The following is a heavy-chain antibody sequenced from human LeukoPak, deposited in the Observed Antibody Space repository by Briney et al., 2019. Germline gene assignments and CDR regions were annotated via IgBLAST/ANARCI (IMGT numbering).Heavy chain of an antibody. CDR1: GFTFSSYA. CDR3: ARGLISWYYFDY. CDR2: ISFDGTNK. J-gene: IGHJ4*02. V-gene: IGHV3-30*04. D-gene: IGHD6-13*01. Sequence: GRSLRLSCAASGFTFSSYAMHWVRQAPGKGLDWVAVISFDGTNKHYADSVKGRFTISRDNSKNTLYLQMNSLRPEDTAVYFCARGLISWYYFDYWGQGTLVTVSS.